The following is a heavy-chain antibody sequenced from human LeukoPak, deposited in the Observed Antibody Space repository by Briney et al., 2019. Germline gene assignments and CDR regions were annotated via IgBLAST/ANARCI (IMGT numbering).Heavy chain of an antibody. CDR2: IFTTGST. J-gene: IGHJ5*01. Sequence: SETLSLTCTVSGGFVSTYYWTWIRQPAGKGSEWIGRIFTTGSTNYNPSLMSRVTMSIDTSKSQFSLKFRSVTAADTAVYYCARGDGSTMARGVSRYGWFDSWGQGALVTVSS. CDR1: GGFVSTYY. CDR3: ARGDGSTMARGVSRYGWFDS. D-gene: IGHD3-10*01. V-gene: IGHV4-4*07.